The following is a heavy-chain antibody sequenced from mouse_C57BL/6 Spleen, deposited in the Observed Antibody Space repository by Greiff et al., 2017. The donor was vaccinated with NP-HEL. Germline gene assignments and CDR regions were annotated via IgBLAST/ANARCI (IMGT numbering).Heavy chain of an antibody. J-gene: IGHJ2*01. CDR3: ARYPTVVAQDYFDY. V-gene: IGHV1-50*01. CDR2: IDPSDSYT. D-gene: IGHD1-1*01. Sequence: VQLQQPGAELVKPGASVKLSCKASGYTFTSYWMQWVKQRPGQGLEWIGEIDPSDSYTNYNQKFKGKATLTVDTSSSTAYMQLSSLTSEDSAVYYCARYPTVVAQDYFDYWGQGTTLTVSS. CDR1: GYTFTSYW.